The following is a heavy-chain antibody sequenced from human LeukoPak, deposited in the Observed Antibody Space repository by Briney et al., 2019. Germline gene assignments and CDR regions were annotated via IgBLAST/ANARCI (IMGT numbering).Heavy chain of an antibody. CDR2: ISYDGTNK. Sequence: QPGRSLRLSCAAFGFTFSSYAMHWVRQAPGKGLEWVAVISYDGTNKYYADSVKGRFTISRDNPKNTLYLQMNSLRGEDTAVYYCARSDYGDYVAWGQGTLVTVSS. D-gene: IGHD4-17*01. J-gene: IGHJ5*02. CDR1: GFTFSSYA. CDR3: ARSDYGDYVA. V-gene: IGHV3-30-3*01.